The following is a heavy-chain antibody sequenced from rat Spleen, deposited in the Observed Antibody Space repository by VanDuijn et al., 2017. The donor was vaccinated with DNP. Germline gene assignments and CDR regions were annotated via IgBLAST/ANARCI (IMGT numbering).Heavy chain of an antibody. CDR2: ISPSGSNT. CDR3: ATWDY. CDR1: GFTFSDYD. V-gene: IGHV5S23*01. J-gene: IGHJ2*01. Sequence: VQLVESGGGLVQPGRSLKLSCAASGFTFSDYDMTWVRQAPTKGLEWVASISPSGSNTYYRDSVKGRFTISRDNAKSTLYLQMDSLRSEDTATYYCATWDYWGQGVMVTVSS.